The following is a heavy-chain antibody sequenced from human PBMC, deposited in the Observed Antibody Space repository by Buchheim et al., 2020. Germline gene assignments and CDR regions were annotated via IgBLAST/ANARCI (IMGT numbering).Heavy chain of an antibody. CDR3: AKDRYYDSSGNFDY. Sequence: QVQLVESGGGVVQPGRSLRLSCAASGFTFSSYAMHWVRQAPGKGLEWVAVISYDGSNKYYADSVKGRFTISRDNSKNTLYLQMNSLRAEDTAVYYCAKDRYYDSSGNFDYWGQGTL. CDR2: ISYDGSNK. CDR1: GFTFSSYA. J-gene: IGHJ4*02. V-gene: IGHV3-30*04. D-gene: IGHD3-22*01.